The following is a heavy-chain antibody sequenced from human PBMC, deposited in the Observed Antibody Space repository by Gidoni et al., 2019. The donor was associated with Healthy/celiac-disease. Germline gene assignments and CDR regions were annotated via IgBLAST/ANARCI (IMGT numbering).Heavy chain of an antibody. CDR3: ARVGQPEYSSGWYDAFDI. Sequence: QVQLVQSGAEVKKPGASVKVSCKASGYTFTSHGISWVRQAPGQGLEWMGWISAYNGNTNYAQKLQGRVTMTTDTSTSTAYMELRSLRSDDTAVYYCARVGQPEYSSGWYDAFDIWGQGTMVTVSS. CDR1: GYTFTSHG. D-gene: IGHD6-19*01. CDR2: ISAYNGNT. J-gene: IGHJ3*02. V-gene: IGHV1-18*01.